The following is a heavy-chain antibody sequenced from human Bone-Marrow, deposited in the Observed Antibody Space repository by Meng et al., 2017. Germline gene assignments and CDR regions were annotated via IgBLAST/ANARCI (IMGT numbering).Heavy chain of an antibody. V-gene: IGHV1-2*06. D-gene: IGHD2-21*01. J-gene: IGHJ4*02. CDR1: ASSSTALV. CDR3: VSDENISLGKLFGDY. CDR2: INPNSGDT. Sequence: QVRSWHLGLTVEGHAPPLRRHCRRSASSSTALVHPWVTQAPVKVLVWLGHINPNSGDTLYAQKFQVRVSLTGDTSISTAYVELSSLRSDDTAVYYCVSDENISLGKLFGDYWGQGTMVTVSS.